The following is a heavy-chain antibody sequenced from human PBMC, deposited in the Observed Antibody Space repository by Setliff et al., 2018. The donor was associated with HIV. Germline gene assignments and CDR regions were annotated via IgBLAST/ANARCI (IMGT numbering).Heavy chain of an antibody. Sequence: LSLTCTVSGGSISSGAYYWSWIRQHPGKGLEWIGYIYYSGSTYYNPSLKSRVTISVDTSKNQFSLKLSSVTAADTAVYYCAREFRTGTYYFDYWGQGTRVTVS. CDR3: AREFRTGTYYFDY. V-gene: IGHV4-31*03. J-gene: IGHJ4*02. CDR1: GGSISSGAYY. CDR2: IYYSGST. D-gene: IGHD1-7*01.